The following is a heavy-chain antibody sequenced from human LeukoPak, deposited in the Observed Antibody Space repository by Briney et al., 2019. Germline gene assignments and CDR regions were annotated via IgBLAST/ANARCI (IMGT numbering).Heavy chain of an antibody. Sequence: GGSLRLSCAASGFTFSSYSMNWVRQAPGKGLEWVSYISSSGSTIYYADSVKGRFTISRDNAKNSLYLQMNSLRAEDTAVYYCAVATIKDSFDYWGQGTLVTVSS. CDR2: ISSSGSTI. CDR3: AVATIKDSFDY. D-gene: IGHD5-24*01. CDR1: GFTFSSYS. J-gene: IGHJ4*02. V-gene: IGHV3-48*04.